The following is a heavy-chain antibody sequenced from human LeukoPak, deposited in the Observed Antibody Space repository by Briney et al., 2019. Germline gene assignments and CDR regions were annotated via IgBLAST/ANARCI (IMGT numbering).Heavy chain of an antibody. CDR3: AKLSVITFGGSDWFDP. CDR2: ISYDGSNK. Sequence: GRSLRLSCAASGFTFSSFGMHWVRQAPGKGLEWVAVISYDGSNKYYADSVKGRFTISRDNSKNTLYLQMNSLRAEDTAVYYCAKLSVITFGGSDWFDPWGQGTLVTVSS. CDR1: GFTFSSFG. D-gene: IGHD3-16*01. V-gene: IGHV3-30*18. J-gene: IGHJ5*02.